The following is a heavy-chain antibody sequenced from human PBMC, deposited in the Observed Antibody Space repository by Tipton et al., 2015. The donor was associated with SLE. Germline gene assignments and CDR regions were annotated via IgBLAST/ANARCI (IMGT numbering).Heavy chain of an antibody. V-gene: IGHV4-59*11. J-gene: IGHJ6*03. CDR1: GGSITSHY. D-gene: IGHD1-1*01. CDR2: IYYSGTT. CDR3: ARVPGLERSYYYNYYMDV. Sequence: LRLSCTVSGGSITSHYWSWIRQPPGRGLEWIGYIYYSGTTNYNPSLKSRITISVDTSKSQFSLKLSSMTAADTAVYYCARVPGLERSYYYNYYMDVWGKGTTVTVSS.